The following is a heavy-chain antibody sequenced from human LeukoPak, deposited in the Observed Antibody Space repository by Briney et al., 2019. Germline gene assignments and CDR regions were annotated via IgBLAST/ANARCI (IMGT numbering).Heavy chain of an antibody. CDR3: ARLPREVLNNTSFYSWFDP. J-gene: IGHJ5*02. CDR1: GGSFSGYY. Sequence: SETLSLTCAVYGGSFSGYYWSWIRQPPGKGLEWIGEINHSGSTNYNPSLKSRVTILVDTSKNQFSLKLSSVTAADTAVYYCARLPREVLNNTSFYSWFDPWGQGTLVTVSS. D-gene: IGHD2-2*02. V-gene: IGHV4-34*01. CDR2: INHSGST.